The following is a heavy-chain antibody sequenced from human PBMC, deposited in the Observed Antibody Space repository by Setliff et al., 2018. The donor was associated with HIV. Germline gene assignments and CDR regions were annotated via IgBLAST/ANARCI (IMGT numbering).Heavy chain of an antibody. J-gene: IGHJ5*02. D-gene: IGHD6-13*01. CDR2: INHSGRT. V-gene: IGHV4-34*01. Sequence: SETLSLTCAVYGGSFSGYYWSWIRQAPGKGLEWIGEINHSGRTKYNPSLKSRVTLSVDTSKNQFSLKLTSVTAEDTAVYYCAKQTVSSSWSNWFDPWGQGTLVTVS. CDR1: GGSFSGYY. CDR3: AKQTVSSSWSNWFDP.